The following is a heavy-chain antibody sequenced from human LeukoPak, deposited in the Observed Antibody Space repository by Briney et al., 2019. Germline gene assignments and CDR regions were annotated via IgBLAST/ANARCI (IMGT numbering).Heavy chain of an antibody. V-gene: IGHV3-23*01. J-gene: IGHJ4*02. D-gene: IGHD4-23*01. Sequence: PGGSLRLSCVASGFTFSNYAMTWVRQASGKGLEWVSSIRTSGGGGSTYYADSVKGRFTISRDNSKNTLYLQMNSLRAEDTAVYYCARDHDYGGNSGPDYWGQGTLVTVSS. CDR1: GFTFSNYA. CDR3: ARDHDYGGNSGPDY. CDR2: IRTSGGGGST.